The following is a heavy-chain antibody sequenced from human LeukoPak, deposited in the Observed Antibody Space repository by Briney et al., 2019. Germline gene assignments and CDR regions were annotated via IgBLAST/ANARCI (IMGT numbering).Heavy chain of an antibody. CDR3: ARGILLWFGEGNYFDY. CDR1: GGSLSSSSYY. CDR2: IYYTGST. Sequence: SETLSLTCPLSGGSLSSSSYYWGWIRQPPGKGLEWIGSIYYTGSTYYNPSLKSRVTLSVDTSKNQFSLKMSSVAAADTAVYYCARGILLWFGEGNYFDYWGQAALVTVSS. V-gene: IGHV4-39*07. J-gene: IGHJ4*02. D-gene: IGHD3-10*01.